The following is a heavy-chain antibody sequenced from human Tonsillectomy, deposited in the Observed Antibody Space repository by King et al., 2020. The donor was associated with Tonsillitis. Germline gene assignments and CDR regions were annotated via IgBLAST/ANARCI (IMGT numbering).Heavy chain of an antibody. CDR2: INPNSGGT. CDR3: ARDYYDSGGYLYYFDY. D-gene: IGHD3-22*01. CDR1: GYTFTGYY. V-gene: IGHV1-2*04. Sequence: VQLVESGAEVKKPGASVKVSCKASGYTFTGYYMHWGRQAPGQGLEWMGWINPNSGGTNYAQKFQGWVTMTRDTSISTAYMELSRLRSDDTAVYYCARDYYDSGGYLYYFDYWGQGTLVTVSS. J-gene: IGHJ4*02.